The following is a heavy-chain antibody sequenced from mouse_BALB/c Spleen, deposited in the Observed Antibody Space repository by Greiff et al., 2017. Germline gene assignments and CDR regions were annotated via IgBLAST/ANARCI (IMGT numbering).Heavy chain of an antibody. CDR2: IYPGSGNT. CDR1: GYTFTDYY. V-gene: IGHV1-77*01. Sequence: VKLQESGAELARPGASVKLSCKASGYTFTDYYINWVKQRTGQGLEWIGEIYPGSGNTYYNEKFKGKATLTADKSSSTAYMQLSSLTSEDSAVYFCASLQYFDVWGAGTTVTVSS. CDR3: ASLQYFDV. D-gene: IGHD2-10*01. J-gene: IGHJ1*01.